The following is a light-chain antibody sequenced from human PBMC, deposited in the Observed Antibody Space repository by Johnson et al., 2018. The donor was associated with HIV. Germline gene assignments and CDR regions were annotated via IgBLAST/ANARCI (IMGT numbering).Light chain of an antibody. Sequence: QSVLTQPPSVSAAPGQKVTISCSGSSSNIGNNYVSWYKHLPGTAPKLLIYENNKRPSGIPDRFSGPKSGTSATLGINGLQTGDEADYYCGTWDSSLSADVFGTGTKVTVL. V-gene: IGLV1-51*02. CDR1: SSNIGNNY. CDR3: GTWDSSLSADV. J-gene: IGLJ1*01. CDR2: ENN.